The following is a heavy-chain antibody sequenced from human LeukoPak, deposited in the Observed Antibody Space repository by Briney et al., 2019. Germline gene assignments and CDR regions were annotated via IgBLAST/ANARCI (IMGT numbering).Heavy chain of an antibody. Sequence: QPGGSLRLSCAASGFTFSSYGMHWVRQAPGKGLEWVAFIRYDGSNKYYADSVKGRFTISRDNSKNTLYLQMNSLRAEDTAVYYCAKALRKVLLWFGELFLDAFDIWGQGTMVTVSS. J-gene: IGHJ3*02. V-gene: IGHV3-30*02. D-gene: IGHD3-10*01. CDR2: IRYDGSNK. CDR3: AKALRKVLLWFGELFLDAFDI. CDR1: GFTFSSYG.